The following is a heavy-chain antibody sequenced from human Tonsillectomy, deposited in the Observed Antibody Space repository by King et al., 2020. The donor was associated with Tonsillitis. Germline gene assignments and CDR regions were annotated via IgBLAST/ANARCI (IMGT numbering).Heavy chain of an antibody. CDR3: ATVPPVGSSWYSVYCDY. CDR2: ISSSGSTI. V-gene: IGHV3-48*03. J-gene: IGHJ4*02. D-gene: IGHD6-13*01. Sequence: VQLVESGGGLVQPGGSLRLSCAASEFSLSSYEMNWVRQAPGKGLEWVSYISSSGSTIYYADSVKGRFTISRDNTKNSLSLQMNSLRAEDTAVYYCATVPPVGSSWYSVYCDYWGQGTLLTGSS. CDR1: EFSLSSYE.